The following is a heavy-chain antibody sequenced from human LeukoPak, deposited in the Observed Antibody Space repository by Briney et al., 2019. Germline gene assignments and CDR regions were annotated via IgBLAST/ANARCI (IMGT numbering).Heavy chain of an antibody. V-gene: IGHV4-31*03. J-gene: IGHJ6*02. CDR2: IYYSGST. D-gene: IGHD3-10*01. CDR1: GGSISSGGYY. CDR3: ARDRNYYGSGSKSMGV. Sequence: SQTLSLTCTVSGGSISSGGYYWSWIRQHPGKGLEWIGYIYYSGSTYYNPSLKSRVTISVDTSKSQYSLKLSSVTAADTAVYYCARDRNYYGSGSKSMGVWGQGTTVTVSS.